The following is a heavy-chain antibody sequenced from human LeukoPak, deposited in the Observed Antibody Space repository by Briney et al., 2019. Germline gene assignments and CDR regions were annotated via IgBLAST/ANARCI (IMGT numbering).Heavy chain of an antibody. J-gene: IGHJ5*02. D-gene: IGHD6-19*01. V-gene: IGHV1-8*01. CDR1: GYTFTIYD. Sequence: ASVTVSYTASGYTFTIYDINWVRQAPGQGLEWMGWMNPNSGNTGYAQKFQGRVTMTRNTSISTAYMELSSLRSEDTAMYYCASSPIAVAGNNWFDPWGQGTLVTVSS. CDR3: ASSPIAVAGNNWFDP. CDR2: MNPNSGNT.